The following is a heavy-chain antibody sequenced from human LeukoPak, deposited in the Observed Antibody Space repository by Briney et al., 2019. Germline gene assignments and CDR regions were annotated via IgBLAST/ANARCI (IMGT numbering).Heavy chain of an antibody. J-gene: IGHJ2*01. Sequence: GGTLRLSCAASGFTFSNYGMHWVRQGPGKGLEWLTFIWYDGSNQYYADSVKGRFTISRDNSNNTLYLQMNSLRAEDTAVYYCAKDHTREGWRYFDLWGRGTLVTVSS. V-gene: IGHV3-30*02. CDR2: IWYDGSNQ. CDR3: AKDHTREGWRYFDL. CDR1: GFTFSNYG. D-gene: IGHD2-15*01.